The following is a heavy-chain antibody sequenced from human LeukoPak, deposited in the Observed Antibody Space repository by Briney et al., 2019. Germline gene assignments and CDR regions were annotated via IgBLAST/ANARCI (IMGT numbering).Heavy chain of an antibody. Sequence: SETLSLTCTVSGGSSSSYYWSWIRQPAGKGLEWIGRIYTSGSTNYNPSLKSRVTMSVDTSKNQFSLKLSSVTAADTAVYYCARSYNWNYYYYYMDVWGKGTTVTVSS. D-gene: IGHD1-20*01. CDR3: ARSYNWNYYYYYMDV. J-gene: IGHJ6*03. V-gene: IGHV4-4*07. CDR2: IYTSGST. CDR1: GGSSSSYY.